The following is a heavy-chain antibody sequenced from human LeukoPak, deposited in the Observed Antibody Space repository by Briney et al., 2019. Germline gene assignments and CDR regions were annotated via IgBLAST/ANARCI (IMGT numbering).Heavy chain of an antibody. V-gene: IGHV1-3*01. CDR2: INAGNGNT. J-gene: IGHJ4*02. CDR1: GYTLTELS. D-gene: IGHD4-23*01. CDR3: ARRWYWYFDY. Sequence: ASVKVSCKVSGYTLTELSMHWVRQAPGQRLEWMGWINAGNGNTKYSQKFQGRVTITRDTSASTAYMELSSLRSEDTAVYYCARRWYWYFDYWGQGTLVTVSS.